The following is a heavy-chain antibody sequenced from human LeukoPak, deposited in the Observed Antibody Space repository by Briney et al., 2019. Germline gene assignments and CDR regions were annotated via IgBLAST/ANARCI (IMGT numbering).Heavy chain of an antibody. CDR1: GYTFTSYG. CDR3: ARGEVDDYGYYYYGMGV. D-gene: IGHD4-17*01. V-gene: IGHV1-18*01. CDR2: ISAYNGNT. Sequence: ASAKVSCKASGYTFTSYGISWVRQAPGQGLEWMGWISAYNGNTNYAQKLQGRVTMTTDTSTSTAYMELRSLRSDDTAVYYCARGEVDDYGYYYYGMGVRGQGTTVTVSS. J-gene: IGHJ6*02.